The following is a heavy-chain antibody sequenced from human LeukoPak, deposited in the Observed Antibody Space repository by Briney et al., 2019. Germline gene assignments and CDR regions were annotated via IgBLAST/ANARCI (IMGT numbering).Heavy chain of an antibody. Sequence: GASVKVSCKASGYTFTSYYMHCVCQAPGQRLEWMGITNPGGGSTRYAQKFQGRVTMTRDTSTSTVYMELSGLRSEDTAVYYCARGEMATGYWGHGTLVTVSS. CDR2: TNPGGGST. CDR3: ARGEMATGY. CDR1: GYTFTSYY. D-gene: IGHD5-24*01. V-gene: IGHV1-46*01. J-gene: IGHJ4*01.